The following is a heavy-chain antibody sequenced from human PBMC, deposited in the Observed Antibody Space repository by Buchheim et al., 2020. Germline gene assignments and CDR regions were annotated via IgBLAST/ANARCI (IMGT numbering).Heavy chain of an antibody. Sequence: EVQLLESGGGFVQPGGSLRLSCAASEFTFSSYAMSWVRQAPGKGLEWVSAISGSGGSTYYADSVKGRFTISRDNSKKPLYLQMNSLRAEDTAVYYCAKDGSSSWYVHYYYYMDVWGKGTT. CDR1: EFTFSSYA. J-gene: IGHJ6*03. CDR2: ISGSGGST. CDR3: AKDGSSSWYVHYYYYMDV. D-gene: IGHD6-13*01. V-gene: IGHV3-23*01.